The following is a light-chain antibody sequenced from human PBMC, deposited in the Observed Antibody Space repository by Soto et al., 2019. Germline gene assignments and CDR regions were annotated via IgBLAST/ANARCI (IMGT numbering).Light chain of an antibody. CDR1: QSLSRTY. Sequence: ESVLTQSPGTVSLSPGDRATLSCRASQSLSRTYLAWYQQKPGQAPRLLIYASSDRAPGIPDRFRGSGSGTDFALTISRLEPEDFAVYYCQGYGRSPLYTFGQGTKLEIK. J-gene: IGKJ2*01. V-gene: IGKV3-20*01. CDR3: QGYGRSPLYT. CDR2: ASS.